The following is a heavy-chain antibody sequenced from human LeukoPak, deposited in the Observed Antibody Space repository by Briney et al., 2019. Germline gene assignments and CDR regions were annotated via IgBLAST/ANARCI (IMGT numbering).Heavy chain of an antibody. V-gene: IGHV4-31*03. Sequence: PSETLSLTCTVSGGFISSGGYYWSWIRQHPGKGLERIGYIYYSGSTYYNPSLKSRVTISVDTSKDQFSLKLSSVTAADTAVYYCARFSGWFDPWGQGTLVTVSS. CDR1: GGFISSGGYY. CDR3: ARFSGWFDP. CDR2: IYYSGST. J-gene: IGHJ5*02.